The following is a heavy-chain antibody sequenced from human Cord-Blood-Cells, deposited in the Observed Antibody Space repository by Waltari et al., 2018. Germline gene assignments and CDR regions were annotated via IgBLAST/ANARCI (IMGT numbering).Heavy chain of an antibody. D-gene: IGHD6-6*01. J-gene: IGHJ4*02. CDR1: GFTFSSYS. Sequence: EVQLVESGGGLVKPGGSLRLSCAASGFTFSSYSMNWVRQATGKGLEWVSAISSSSSYIYYADSVKGRFTISRDNAKNSLYLQMNSLRAEDTAVYYCARWGARPETFDYWGQGTLVTVSS. CDR3: ARWGARPETFDY. V-gene: IGHV3-21*01. CDR2: ISSSSSYI.